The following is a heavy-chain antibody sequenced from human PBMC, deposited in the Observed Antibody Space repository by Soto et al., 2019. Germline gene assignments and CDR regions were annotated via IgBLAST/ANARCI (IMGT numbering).Heavy chain of an antibody. V-gene: IGHV3-49*03. CDR1: GFTFGDYA. Sequence: GGSLRLSCTASGFTFGDYAMSWFRQAPGKGLEWVGFIRSKAYGGTTEYAASVKGRFTISRDDSKSIAYLQMNSLKTEDTAVYYCTRVSLTTVTRGEGDYWGQGTLVTVSS. J-gene: IGHJ4*02. D-gene: IGHD4-17*01. CDR2: IRSKAYGGTT. CDR3: TRVSLTTVTRGEGDY.